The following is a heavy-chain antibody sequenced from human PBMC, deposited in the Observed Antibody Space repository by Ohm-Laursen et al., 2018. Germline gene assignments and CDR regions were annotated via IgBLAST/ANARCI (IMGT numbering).Heavy chain of an antibody. Sequence: SLRLSCAAAGFTFSSYAMTWVRQAPGEGLEWVSAISDSGGSTYYADSVKGRFTISRDNSKNTLYLQMNSLRAEDTAVYYCANIFYIATFGNVYWGQGALVTVSS. D-gene: IGHD6-13*01. CDR2: ISDSGGST. V-gene: IGHV3-23*01. CDR1: GFTFSSYA. CDR3: ANIFYIATFGNVY. J-gene: IGHJ4*02.